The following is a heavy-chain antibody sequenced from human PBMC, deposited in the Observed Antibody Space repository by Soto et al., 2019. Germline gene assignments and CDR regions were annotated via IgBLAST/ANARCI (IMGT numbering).Heavy chain of an antibody. Sequence: GESLKISCAASGFTVSSNYMSWVRQAPGKGLEWVSVIYGGLTTYYADSVKGRFTISRDNSKNTLYLQMNSLRADDTAVYYCARGSTVFDYWGQGALVTVSS. CDR2: IYGGLTT. CDR1: GFTVSSNY. V-gene: IGHV3-53*01. J-gene: IGHJ4*02. D-gene: IGHD4-4*01. CDR3: ARGSTVFDY.